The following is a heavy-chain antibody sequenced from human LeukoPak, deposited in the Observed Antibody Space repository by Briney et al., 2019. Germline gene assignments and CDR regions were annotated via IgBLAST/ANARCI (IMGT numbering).Heavy chain of an antibody. Sequence: ASVKVSCKASGYTFTGYYMHWVRQAPGQGLEWMGWINSNSGGTNYAQKFQGRVTMTRDTSISTAYMELSGLRSDDTAVYYCARARYGDYVFYFDYWGQGTLVTVSS. CDR1: GYTFTGYY. J-gene: IGHJ4*02. CDR2: INSNSGGT. CDR3: ARARYGDYVFYFDY. V-gene: IGHV1-2*02. D-gene: IGHD4-17*01.